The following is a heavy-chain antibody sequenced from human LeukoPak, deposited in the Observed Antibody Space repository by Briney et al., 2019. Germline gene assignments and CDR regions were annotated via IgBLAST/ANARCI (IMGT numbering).Heavy chain of an antibody. J-gene: IGHJ6*02. V-gene: IGHV3-64*01. CDR2: LSSNGGST. Sequence: GGSLRLSCAASGFTFSSYAMHWVRQAPGKGLEYVSALSSNGGSTYYANSVKGRFTISRDNSKNTLYLQMGSLRAEDMAVYYCARDLGSSSSWGTLRNYYYYGMDVWGQGTTVTVPS. D-gene: IGHD6-13*01. CDR3: ARDLGSSSSWGTLRNYYYYGMDV. CDR1: GFTFSSYA.